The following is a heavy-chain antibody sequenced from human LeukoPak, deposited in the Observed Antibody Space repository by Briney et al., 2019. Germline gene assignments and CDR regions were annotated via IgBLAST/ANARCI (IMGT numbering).Heavy chain of an antibody. V-gene: IGHV4-39*07. CDR2: IYYSGST. CDR3: ARDGTLRFLEWLSDEGNWFDP. J-gene: IGHJ5*02. Sequence: ASETPSLTCTVSGGSISSSSYYWGWIRQPPGKGLEWIGSIYYSGSTYYNPSLKSRVTISVDTSKNQFSLKLSSVTAADTAVYYCARDGTLRFLEWLSDEGNWFDPWGQGTLVTVSS. CDR1: GGSISSSSYY. D-gene: IGHD3-3*01.